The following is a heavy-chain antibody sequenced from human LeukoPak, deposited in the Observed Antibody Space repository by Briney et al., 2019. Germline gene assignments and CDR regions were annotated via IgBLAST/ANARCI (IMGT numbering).Heavy chain of an antibody. CDR2: ISSSSSYI. J-gene: IGHJ4*02. CDR1: GFTFSSYS. V-gene: IGHV3-21*01. Sequence: GGSLRLSCAASGFTFSSYSMNWVRQAPGKGLEWVSFISSSSSYIYYADSVKGRFTISGDNAKNSLYLQMNSLRAEDTAVYYCARDSGIAAAGLGDYWGQGTLVTVSS. D-gene: IGHD6-13*01. CDR3: ARDSGIAAAGLGDY.